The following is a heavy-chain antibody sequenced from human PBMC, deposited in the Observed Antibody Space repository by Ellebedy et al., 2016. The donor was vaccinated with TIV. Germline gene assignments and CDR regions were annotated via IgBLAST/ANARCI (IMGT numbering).Heavy chain of an antibody. CDR1: GFSFTGYY. Sequence: AASVKVSCKASGFSFTGYYIHWVRQAPGQGLEWMGWINTNSGRTKYAQKFQDWVTITRDTSISTAYMDVTRLRTDDTAAYYCARKTGNRGDFDIWGQGTMVAVSS. D-gene: IGHD7-27*01. CDR3: ARKTGNRGDFDI. CDR2: INTNSGRT. J-gene: IGHJ3*02. V-gene: IGHV1-2*04.